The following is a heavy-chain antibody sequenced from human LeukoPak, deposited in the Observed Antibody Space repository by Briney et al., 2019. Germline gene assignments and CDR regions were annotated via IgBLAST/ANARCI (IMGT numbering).Heavy chain of an antibody. CDR2: ISWNSGSI. V-gene: IGHV3-9*01. Sequence: PGGSLRLSCAASGFTFDDYAMHWVRQAPGKGLEWVSGISWNSGSIGYADSVKGRFTISRDNAKNSLYLQMNSLRAEDTALYYCAKGGYYGSALGGWFDPWGQGTLVTVSS. CDR3: AKGGYYGSALGGWFDP. CDR1: GFTFDDYA. J-gene: IGHJ5*02. D-gene: IGHD3-10*01.